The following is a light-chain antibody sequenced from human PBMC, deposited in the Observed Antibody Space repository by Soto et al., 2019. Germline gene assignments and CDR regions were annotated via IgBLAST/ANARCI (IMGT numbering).Light chain of an antibody. Sequence: EIVVTQSPATLSLSPGERATLSCRASQSVSSYLAWYQQKPGQAPRLLIYDASNRATGIPARFSGSGSGTDFTLTISSLEPEDFAVYYCQQRYNWPPWTFGQGTKVDIK. J-gene: IGKJ1*01. V-gene: IGKV3-11*01. CDR1: QSVSSY. CDR2: DAS. CDR3: QQRYNWPPWT.